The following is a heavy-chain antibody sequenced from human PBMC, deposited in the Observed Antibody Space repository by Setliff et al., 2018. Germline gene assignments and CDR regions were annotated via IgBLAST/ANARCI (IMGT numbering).Heavy chain of an antibody. CDR2: IYYSGST. V-gene: IGHV4-59*01. D-gene: IGHD2-15*01. CDR1: GGSISSYY. J-gene: IGHJ5*02. CDR3: ARRYCSGGSCDFDP. Sequence: SETLSLTCTVSGGSISSYYWSWIRQPPGKGLEWIGYIYYSGSTNYNPSLKSRVTISVDASKNQFSLKLSSVTAADTAVYYCARRYCSGGSCDFDPWGQGTLVTVSS.